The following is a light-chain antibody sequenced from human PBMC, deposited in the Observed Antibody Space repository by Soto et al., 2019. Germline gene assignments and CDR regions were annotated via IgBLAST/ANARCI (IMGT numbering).Light chain of an antibody. CDR3: MQGTHWPPYT. CDR1: QSLAYSDGNTY. V-gene: IGKV2-30*01. J-gene: IGKJ2*01. Sequence: DVGMTHSPLSLPVTLGQPASISCRSSQSLAYSDGNTYLNWFQQRPGQSPRRLIYKVSNRDSGVQDRFSGSGSGTEFTLKISRVEAEEVGVYYCMQGTHWPPYTFGQGTKLEIK. CDR2: KVS.